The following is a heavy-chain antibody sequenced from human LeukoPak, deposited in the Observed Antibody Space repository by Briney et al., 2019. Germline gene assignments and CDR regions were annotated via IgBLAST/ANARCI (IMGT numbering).Heavy chain of an antibody. J-gene: IGHJ4*02. CDR1: GFTFSSYA. CDR3: ARDLLTVYIVTTGPSCDY. D-gene: IGHD4-11*01. V-gene: IGHV3-30-3*01. Sequence: GGSLRLSCAASGFTFSSYAMHWVRQAPGKGLEWVAVISYDGSNKYYADSVKGRFTISRDNSKNALYLQMNSLRAEDTAVYYCARDLLTVYIVTTGPSCDYWAREPWSPSPQ. CDR2: ISYDGSNK.